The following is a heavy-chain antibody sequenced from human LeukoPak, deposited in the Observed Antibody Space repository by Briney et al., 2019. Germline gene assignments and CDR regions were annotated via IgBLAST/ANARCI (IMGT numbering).Heavy chain of an antibody. CDR3: AKADSSGYYNFDY. D-gene: IGHD3-22*01. V-gene: IGHV3-30*02. CDR2: IRYDGSNK. J-gene: IGHJ4*02. Sequence: GGSLRLSCAASGFTFSSYGMHWVRQAPGKGLEWVAFIRYDGSNKYYADSVRGRFTISRDNSKNTLYLQMNSLRAEDTAVYYCAKADSSGYYNFDYWGQGTLVTVSS. CDR1: GFTFSSYG.